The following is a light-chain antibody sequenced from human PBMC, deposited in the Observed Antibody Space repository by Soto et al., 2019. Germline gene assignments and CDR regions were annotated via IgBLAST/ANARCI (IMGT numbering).Light chain of an antibody. CDR3: QQRSNWPPFT. CDR2: DAS. V-gene: IGKV3-11*01. CDR1: HAVSSSY. Sequence: ELVLTQSPGTLSLSPGERATLSCRVGHAVSSSYLAWYQQKPGQAPRLLIYDASNRATGIPARFSGSGSGTDFILTISSLEPEDFAVYYCQQRSNWPPFTFGPGTKVDIK. J-gene: IGKJ3*01.